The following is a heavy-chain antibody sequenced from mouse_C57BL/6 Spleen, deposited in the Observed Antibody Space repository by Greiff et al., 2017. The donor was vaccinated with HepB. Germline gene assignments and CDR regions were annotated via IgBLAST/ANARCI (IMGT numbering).Heavy chain of an antibody. Sequence: VQLQQSGAELVRPGTSVKMSCKASGYTFTNYWIGWAKQRPGHGLEWIGDIYPGGGYTNYNEKFKGKATLTADKSSSTAYMQCSSLTSEDSAIYYCARGDSSGYGYFDVWGTGTTVTVSS. V-gene: IGHV1-63*01. J-gene: IGHJ1*03. CDR2: IYPGGGYT. D-gene: IGHD3-2*02. CDR1: GYTFTNYW. CDR3: ARGDSSGYGYFDV.